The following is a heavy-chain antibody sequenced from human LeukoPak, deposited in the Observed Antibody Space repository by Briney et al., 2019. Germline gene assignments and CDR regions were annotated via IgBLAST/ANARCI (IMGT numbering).Heavy chain of an antibody. Sequence: SETLSLTCNVSSGSTSSGTHYWSWVRQRPGKGLEWIGHIFHSGSTYYNPSLQSQSIISIDTSKNQFSLNLNSVTAADTAVYYCARDPDPYSSSSLPWFDPWGQGTLVTVSS. CDR1: SGSTSSGTHY. J-gene: IGHJ5*02. CDR3: ARDPDPYSSSSLPWFDP. V-gene: IGHV4-31*01. D-gene: IGHD6-13*01. CDR2: IFHSGST.